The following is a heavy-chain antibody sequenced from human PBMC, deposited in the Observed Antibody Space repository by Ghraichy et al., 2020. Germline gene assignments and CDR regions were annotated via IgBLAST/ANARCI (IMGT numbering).Heavy chain of an antibody. CDR3: ARGQRITIFGVVIWDY. CDR1: GYTFTGYY. D-gene: IGHD3-3*01. Sequence: ASVKVSCKASGYTFTGYYMHWVRQAPGQGLEWMGWINPNSGGTNYAQKFQGRVTMTRDTSISTAYMELSRLRSDDTAVYYCARGQRITIFGVVIWDYWGQGTLVTVSS. V-gene: IGHV1-2*02. J-gene: IGHJ4*02. CDR2: INPNSGGT.